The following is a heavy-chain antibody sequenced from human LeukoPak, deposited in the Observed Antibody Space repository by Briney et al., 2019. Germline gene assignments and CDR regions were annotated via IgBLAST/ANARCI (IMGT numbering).Heavy chain of an antibody. J-gene: IGHJ6*02. CDR3: ARGLSLQYGSGNYYYYGMDV. CDR1: GGSFSGYY. V-gene: IGHV4-34*01. Sequence: SETLSLTCVVYGGSFSGYYWSWIRQPPGKGLEWIGEINHSGSTNYNPSLKSRVTISVDTSKNQFSLKLSSVTAADTAVYYCARGLSLQYGSGNYYYYGMDVWGQGTTVTVSS. D-gene: IGHD3-10*01. CDR2: INHSGST.